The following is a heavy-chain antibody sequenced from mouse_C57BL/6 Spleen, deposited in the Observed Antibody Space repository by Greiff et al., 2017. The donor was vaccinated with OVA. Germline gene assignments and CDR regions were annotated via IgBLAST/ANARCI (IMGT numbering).Heavy chain of an antibody. CDR3: RRLDYYAMDY. CDR1: GFTFSSYA. J-gene: IGHJ4*01. Sequence: EVQLQESGGGLVKPGGSLKLSCAASGFTFSSYAMSWVRQTPEKRLEWVATISDGGSYTYYPDNVKGRFTISRDNAKNNLYLQMSHLKSEDTAMYYCRRLDYYAMDYWGQGTSVTVSS. V-gene: IGHV5-4*01. D-gene: IGHD4-1*01. CDR2: ISDGGSYT.